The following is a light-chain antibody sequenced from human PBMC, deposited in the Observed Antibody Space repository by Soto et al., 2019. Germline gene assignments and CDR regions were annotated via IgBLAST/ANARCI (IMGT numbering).Light chain of an antibody. J-gene: IGKJ2*01. V-gene: IGKV3-20*01. CDR3: QQYGSSPSMYT. Sequence: ETVLTQSPDTLSLSPGERATLSCRASQSVSSTYLAWYQQKPGQAPRLLIYGASSRATGIPDRFSGSGSGPDFTLTISRLEPEDFAVYYCQQYGSSPSMYTFGQGTKLEIK. CDR2: GAS. CDR1: QSVSSTY.